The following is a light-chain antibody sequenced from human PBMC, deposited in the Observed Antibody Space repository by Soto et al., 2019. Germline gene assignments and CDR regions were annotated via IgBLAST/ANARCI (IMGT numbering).Light chain of an antibody. J-gene: IGLJ2*01. Sequence: QSALTQPASVSGSPGQSITISCTGTSGDIGRYNYVSWYQHSPGKAPKLIIYDVSDRPSGVSNRFSGSKSGTTASLTISGLQAEDEADYYCGSYTSSDTMIFGGGTKVTVL. CDR1: SGDIGRYNY. CDR2: DVS. CDR3: GSYTSSDTMI. V-gene: IGLV2-14*03.